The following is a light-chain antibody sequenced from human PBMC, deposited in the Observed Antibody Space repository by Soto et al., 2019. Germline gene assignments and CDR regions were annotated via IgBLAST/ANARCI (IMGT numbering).Light chain of an antibody. Sequence: VPMTLSKNSLSCSVGYIVTITCRASQSISSWLAWYQQKPGKAPKLLIYKASTLKSGVPSRFSGSGSGTEFTLTISSLQPDDFATYYCQHYNSYSEAVGQGTRLEIK. V-gene: IGKV1-5*03. CDR3: QHYNSYSEA. CDR2: KAS. J-gene: IGKJ5*01. CDR1: QSISSW.